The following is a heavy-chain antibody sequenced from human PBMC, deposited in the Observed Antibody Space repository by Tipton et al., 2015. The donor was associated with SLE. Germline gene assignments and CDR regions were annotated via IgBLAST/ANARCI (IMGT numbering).Heavy chain of an antibody. J-gene: IGHJ6*02. Sequence: SLRLSCVASGFIFSGYEMHWVRQAPGKGLEWVSYISESGNTIYYADSVKGRFTISRDDAKNSLYLQMDSLRAEDTAVYFCARDPSPYGMDVWGQGTTVTVSS. CDR3: ARDPSPYGMDV. CDR2: ISESGNTI. CDR1: GFIFSGYE. V-gene: IGHV3-48*03.